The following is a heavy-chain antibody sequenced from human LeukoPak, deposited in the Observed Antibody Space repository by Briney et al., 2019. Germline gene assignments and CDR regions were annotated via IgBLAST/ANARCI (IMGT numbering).Heavy chain of an antibody. Sequence: GGSLRLSCAASGFTFSSYSMNWVRQAPGKGLEWVSSISSSSSYIYYADSVKGRFTISRDNAKNSLYLQMNSLRAEDTAVYYCAPYGGNPIFDIWGQGTMVTVSS. D-gene: IGHD4-23*01. V-gene: IGHV3-21*01. J-gene: IGHJ3*02. CDR3: APYGGNPIFDI. CDR1: GFTFSSYS. CDR2: ISSSSSYI.